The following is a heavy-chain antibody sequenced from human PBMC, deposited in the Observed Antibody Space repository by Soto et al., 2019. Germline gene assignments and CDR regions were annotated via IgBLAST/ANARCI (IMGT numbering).Heavy chain of an antibody. Sequence: QVQLVQSGAEVNKPGASVKVSCKASGYTFTSYGISWVRQAPGQGLEWMGWISAYNGNTNYAQKLQGRVTMTTDTSTSTAYMELRSLRSDDTAVYYCASQWITGTDLSAFDIWGQGTMVTVSS. CDR3: ASQWITGTDLSAFDI. CDR2: ISAYNGNT. D-gene: IGHD1-20*01. V-gene: IGHV1-18*01. J-gene: IGHJ3*02. CDR1: GYTFTSYG.